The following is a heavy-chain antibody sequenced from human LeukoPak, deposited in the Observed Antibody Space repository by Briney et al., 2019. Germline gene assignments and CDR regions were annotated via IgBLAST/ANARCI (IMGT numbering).Heavy chain of an antibody. CDR3: ARAPKGRYCPNGVCYG. D-gene: IGHD2-8*01. V-gene: IGHV1-2*02. J-gene: IGHJ4*02. CDR2: INPNSGGT. CDR1: GYTFTSYG. Sequence: ASVKVSCKASGYTFTSYGISWVRQAPGQGLEWMGWINPNSGGTNYAQKFQGRVTMTRDTSISTAYMELSRLRSDDTAVYYCARAPKGRYCPNGVCYGWGQGTLVTVSS.